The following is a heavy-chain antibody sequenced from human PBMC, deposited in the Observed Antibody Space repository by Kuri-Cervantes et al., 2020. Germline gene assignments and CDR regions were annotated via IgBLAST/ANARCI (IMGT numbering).Heavy chain of an antibody. CDR3: AKGMTKLDY. Sequence: SETLSLTCAVSGYSISSGYYWGWIRQPPGKGLEWIGSIYHSGSYYSPSLRSRVTISVDTSKKQFSLKLTSVTAADTSLYYCAKGMTKLDYWGQGTLVTVSS. CDR1: GYSISSGYY. J-gene: IGHJ4*02. CDR2: IYHSGS. V-gene: IGHV4-38-2*01.